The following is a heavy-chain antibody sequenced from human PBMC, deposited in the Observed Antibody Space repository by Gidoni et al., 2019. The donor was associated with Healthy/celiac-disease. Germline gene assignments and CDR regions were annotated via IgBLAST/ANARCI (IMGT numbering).Heavy chain of an antibody. J-gene: IGHJ6*02. V-gene: IGHV5-51*01. D-gene: IGHD3-10*01. CDR3: ARHRVPMVRGVIIRLYYYYGMDV. CDR1: GYSFTSAW. Sequence: EVQLVQSGAEVKKPGESLKISCKGSGYSFTSAWIGWVRQMPGKGLEWMGIIYPGDSDTRYSPSLQGQVTISADKSISTAYLQWSSLKASDTAMYYCARHRVPMVRGVIIRLYYYYGMDVWGQGTTVTVSS. CDR2: IYPGDSDT.